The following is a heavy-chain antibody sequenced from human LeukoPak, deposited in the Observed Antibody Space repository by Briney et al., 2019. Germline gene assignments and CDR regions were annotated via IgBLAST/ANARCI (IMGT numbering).Heavy chain of an antibody. CDR3: ARVNCGGDCYSDRGAFDI. V-gene: IGHV1-69*13. D-gene: IGHD2-21*02. Sequence: SVKVSCKASGYTFTNSGISWVRQAPGQGLEWMGGIIPIFGTANYAQKFQGRVTITADESTSTAYMELSSLRSEDTAVYYCARVNCGGDCYSDRGAFDIWGQGTMVTVSS. J-gene: IGHJ3*02. CDR2: IIPIFGTA. CDR1: GYTFTNSG.